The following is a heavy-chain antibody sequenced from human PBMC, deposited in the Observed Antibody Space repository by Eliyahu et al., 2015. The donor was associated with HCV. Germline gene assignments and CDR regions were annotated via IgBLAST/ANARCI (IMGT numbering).Heavy chain of an antibody. J-gene: IGHJ4*02. CDR3: ARPAASGYDYPFDY. Sequence: EVQLVQSGAEVKKPVXSLKISCKGSGYSFTSYWIGWVRPXPGXGLEWMGIIYPGDSDTRYSPSFQGQVTISADKSISTAYLQWSSLKASDTAMYYCARPAASGYDYPFDYWGQGTLVTVSS. V-gene: IGHV5-51*03. CDR2: IYPGDSDT. D-gene: IGHD5-12*01. CDR1: GYSFTSYW.